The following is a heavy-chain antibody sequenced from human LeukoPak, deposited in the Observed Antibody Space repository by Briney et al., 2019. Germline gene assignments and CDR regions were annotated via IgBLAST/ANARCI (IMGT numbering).Heavy chain of an antibody. Sequence: GGSLRLSCAASGFTFSSYSMNWVRQAPGKGLEWVSSISSSSSYIYYADSVKGRFTISRDNAKNSLYLQMNSLRAEDTAVYYCARDVSQEYSGYDPNWFDPWGQGTLVTASS. CDR2: ISSSSSYI. D-gene: IGHD5-12*01. J-gene: IGHJ5*02. CDR3: ARDVSQEYSGYDPNWFDP. CDR1: GFTFSSYS. V-gene: IGHV3-21*01.